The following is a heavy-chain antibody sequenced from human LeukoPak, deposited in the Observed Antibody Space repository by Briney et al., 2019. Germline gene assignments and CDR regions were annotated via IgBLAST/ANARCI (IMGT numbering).Heavy chain of an antibody. Sequence: GGSLRLSCAASGLTFRNFWMCWVRQAPGKGLGWAATIKQDGSGQYYVDSVKGRFTISRDNAQNSLYLQMNNLRAEDTAVYYCARSYGHSIDYWGQGTLVTVSS. V-gene: IGHV3-7*01. CDR2: IKQDGSGQ. J-gene: IGHJ4*02. CDR1: GLTFRNFW. CDR3: ARSYGHSIDY. D-gene: IGHD3-10*01.